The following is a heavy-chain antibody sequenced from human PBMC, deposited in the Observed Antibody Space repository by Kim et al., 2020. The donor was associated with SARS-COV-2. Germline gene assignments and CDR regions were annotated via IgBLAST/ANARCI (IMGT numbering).Heavy chain of an antibody. V-gene: IGHV3-23*01. CDR1: GFTFSSYA. Sequence: GGSLRLSCAASGFTFSSYAMSWVRQAPGKGLEWVSAISGSGGSTYYADSVKGRFTISRDNSKNTLYLQMNSLRAEDTAVYYCARGLRSRGNIAVAGTWYPSPHWGQGTLVTVSS. D-gene: IGHD6-19*01. CDR3: ARGLRSRGNIAVAGTWYPSPH. CDR2: ISGSGGST. J-gene: IGHJ4*02.